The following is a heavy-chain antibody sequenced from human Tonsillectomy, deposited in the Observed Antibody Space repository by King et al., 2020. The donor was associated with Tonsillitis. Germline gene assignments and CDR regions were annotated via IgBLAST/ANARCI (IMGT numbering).Heavy chain of an antibody. CDR3: ARGPPELRFLDMDV. CDR1: RFIFNNYA. Sequence: VQLVESGGGVVQPGRSLRLSCAASRFIFNNYALHSVRQALGKGLWRVAVMSFEGSIKYYTDSVKGRFTISRDSSKNTLYLQMNSLRAEDTAVYYCARGPPELRFLDMDVWGTGTTVTVSS. D-gene: IGHD3-3*01. V-gene: IGHV3-30*10. CDR2: MSFEGSIK. J-gene: IGHJ6*03.